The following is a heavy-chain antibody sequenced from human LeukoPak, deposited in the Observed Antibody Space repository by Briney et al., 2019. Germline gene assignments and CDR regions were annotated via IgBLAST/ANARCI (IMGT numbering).Heavy chain of an antibody. CDR1: GYTFTGYY. Sequence: ASVKVSCKASGYTFTGYYMHWVRQAPGQGLEWMGWINPNSGGTNYAQKFQGRVTMTRDTPISTAYMELSRLRSDDTAVYYCATSDGSYYYYYMDVWGKGTTVTVSS. CDR3: ATSDGSYYYYYMDV. V-gene: IGHV1-2*02. CDR2: INPNSGGT. J-gene: IGHJ6*03. D-gene: IGHD6-25*01.